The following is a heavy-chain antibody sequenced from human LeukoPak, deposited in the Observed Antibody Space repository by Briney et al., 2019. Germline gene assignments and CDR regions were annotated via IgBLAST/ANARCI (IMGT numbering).Heavy chain of an antibody. J-gene: IGHJ1*01. CDR3: ERGAARGNRYFQH. D-gene: IGHD3-16*01. V-gene: IGHV4-34*01. CDR2: INHSGST. CDR1: GGSFSGYY. Sequence: PSETLSLTCAVYGGSFSGYYWSWIRQPPGKGLEWIGEINHSGSTNYNPSLKSRVTISVDTPKNQFSLKLSSVTAADTAVYYCERGAARGNRYFQHWGQGTLVTVSS.